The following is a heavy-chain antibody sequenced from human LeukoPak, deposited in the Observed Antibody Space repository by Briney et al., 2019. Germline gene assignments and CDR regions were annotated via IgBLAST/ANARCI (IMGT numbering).Heavy chain of an antibody. V-gene: IGHV4-59*01. D-gene: IGHD6-13*01. J-gene: IGHJ4*02. Sequence: SETLSLTCTVSGGSISSYYWSWIRQPPGKGLEWIGYIYYSGSTNYNPSFKSRVTISVDTSKNQFSLKLSSVTAADTAVYYCARATPRYSSSWYYYFDYWGQGTLVTVSS. CDR1: GGSISSYY. CDR2: IYYSGST. CDR3: ARATPRYSSSWYYYFDY.